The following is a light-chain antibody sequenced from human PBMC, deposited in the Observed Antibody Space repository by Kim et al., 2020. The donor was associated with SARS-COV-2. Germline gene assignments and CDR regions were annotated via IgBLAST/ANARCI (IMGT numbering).Light chain of an antibody. CDR3: QQGMSFPLS. Sequence: DIQMTQSPSSVYASVGDRVTITCRASQGISSWLAWYQQKPGKAPNLLIYGASSSQSGVPSRISGSGSGTDFTLTISSLQPEDCATYYCQQGMSFPLSFGGGTKVDIK. J-gene: IGKJ4*01. CDR1: QGISSW. V-gene: IGKV1-12*01. CDR2: GAS.